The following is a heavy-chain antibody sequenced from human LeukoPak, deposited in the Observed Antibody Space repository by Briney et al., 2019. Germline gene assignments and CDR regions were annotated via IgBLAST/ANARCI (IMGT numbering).Heavy chain of an antibody. J-gene: IGHJ4*02. Sequence: PGGSLRLSCAASGFTFSSYSMNWVRQAPGKGLEWVSSISSSSSYIYYADSVKGRFTISRDNAKNSLYLQMNSLRAEDTAVYYCAKASPFPDRATMVRAPSSYWGQGTLVTVSS. D-gene: IGHD3-10*01. CDR3: AKASPFPDRATMVRAPSSY. V-gene: IGHV3-21*04. CDR2: ISSSSSYI. CDR1: GFTFSSYS.